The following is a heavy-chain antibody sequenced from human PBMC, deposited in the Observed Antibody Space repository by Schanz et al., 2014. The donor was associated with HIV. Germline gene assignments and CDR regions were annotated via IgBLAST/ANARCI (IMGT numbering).Heavy chain of an antibody. Sequence: EVQLVESGGGLIQPGGSLRLSCAASGFTVSSNYMNWVRQAPGKGLEWVSGIYRGGSTNYADSVKGRFTISRDNAKNTLYLQMNSLRAEDTAVYYCVRLMSSDYDFYHYGMDVWGQGTTVIVSS. V-gene: IGHV3-53*01. J-gene: IGHJ6*02. D-gene: IGHD4-17*01. CDR2: IYRGGST. CDR3: VRLMSSDYDFYHYGMDV. CDR1: GFTVSSNY.